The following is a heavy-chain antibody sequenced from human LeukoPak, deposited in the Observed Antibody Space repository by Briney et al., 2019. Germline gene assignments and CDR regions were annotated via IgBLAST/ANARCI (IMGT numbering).Heavy chain of an antibody. V-gene: IGHV3-53*01. CDR1: GFIVSSSY. J-gene: IGHJ4*02. CDR2: FERGGHT. D-gene: IGHD2-21*02. CDR3: AKGDPDCPCPGY. Sequence: GGSLRLSCAASGFIVSSSYMSWVRQTPGKGLEWVSTFERGGHTAYADSVKGRFTISRDVSENTIYLQMNSLRVEDTAVYYCAKGDPDCPCPGYWGQGTLVTVSS.